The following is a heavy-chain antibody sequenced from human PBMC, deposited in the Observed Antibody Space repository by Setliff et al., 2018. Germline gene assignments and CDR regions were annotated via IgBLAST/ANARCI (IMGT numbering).Heavy chain of an antibody. J-gene: IGHJ6*03. CDR1: GGTFSNYD. CDR3: ARERGDIVTTTSYYYYLDV. Sequence: SVKVSCKASGGTFSNYDISWVRQAPGQGLEWMGGIIPIFGTTNYAQRFQGRVTITTDESTSTAYVELSSLRSEDTAVYYCARERGDIVTTTSYYYYLDVWGKGTTVTVSS. D-gene: IGHD5-12*01. CDR2: IIPIFGTT. V-gene: IGHV1-69*05.